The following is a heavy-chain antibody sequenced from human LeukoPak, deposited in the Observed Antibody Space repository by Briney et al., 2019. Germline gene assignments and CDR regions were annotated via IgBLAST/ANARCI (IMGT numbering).Heavy chain of an antibody. CDR3: ARVSEDYYDSSGYYPFDY. CDR2: IIPIFGTA. D-gene: IGHD3-22*01. V-gene: IGHV1-69*05. CDR1: GGTFSSYA. J-gene: IGHJ4*02. Sequence: SVKVSCKASGGTFSSYAISWVRQAPGQGLEWMGRIIPIFGTANYAQKFQGRVTITTDESTSTAYMELSSLRSEDTAVYYCARVSEDYYDSSGYYPFDYWGQGTLLTVSS.